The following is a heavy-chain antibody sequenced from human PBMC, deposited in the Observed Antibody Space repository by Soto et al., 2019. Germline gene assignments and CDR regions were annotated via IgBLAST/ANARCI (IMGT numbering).Heavy chain of an antibody. CDR3: ARQIYGSDTGPNFQYYFDS. CDR2: IDPSDSQT. V-gene: IGHV5-10-1*01. Sequence: GESLKISCKGSGYSFAGYWITWVRQKPGKGLEWMGRIDPSDSQTYYSPSFRGHVTISVTKSITTVFLLWSSLRASDTAMYYCARQIYGSDTGPNFQYYFDSWGQGTPVTVSS. J-gene: IGHJ4*02. CDR1: GYSFAGYW. D-gene: IGHD5-18*01.